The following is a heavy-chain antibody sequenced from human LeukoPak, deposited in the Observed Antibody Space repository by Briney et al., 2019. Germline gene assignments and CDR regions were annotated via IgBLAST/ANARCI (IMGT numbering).Heavy chain of an antibody. CDR2: IIPILGIA. CDR3: ARGEDYGGY. J-gene: IGHJ4*02. V-gene: IGHV1-69*04. CDR1: GGTFSSYA. Sequence: ASVKVSCKASGGTFSSYAISWVRQAPGQGLEWMGRIIPILGIANYAQKFQGRVTITADKSTSTAYMELSSLRSDDTAVYYCARGEDYGGYWGQGTLVTVSS.